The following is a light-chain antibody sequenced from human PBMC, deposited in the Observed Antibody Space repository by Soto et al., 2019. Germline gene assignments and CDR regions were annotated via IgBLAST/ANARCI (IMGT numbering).Light chain of an antibody. V-gene: IGLV2-11*01. CDR1: SSDVGGYNF. CDR2: DVS. J-gene: IGLJ1*01. Sequence: QSALTQPRSVSGSPGQSVTISCTGTSSDVGGYNFVSWYQHHPGKAPKLIIYDVSKRPSGVPDRFSGSKSGNTASLTISGLQAEDEADYYCCSYAGSYTWVFGTGTKLTVL. CDR3: CSYAGSYTWV.